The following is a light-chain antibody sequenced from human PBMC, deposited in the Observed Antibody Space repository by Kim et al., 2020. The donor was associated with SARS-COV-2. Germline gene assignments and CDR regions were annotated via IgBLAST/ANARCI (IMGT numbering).Light chain of an antibody. CDR1: QSVISNY. Sequence: PGERASLSCRASQSVISNYLAWYQQKPGQAPRLLMYHTSTRATGIPDRFSGSGSGTDFTLTISSLEPEDFAVYCCQQYGNSPPTFGQGTKVDIK. CDR3: QQYGNSPPT. CDR2: HTS. V-gene: IGKV3-20*01. J-gene: IGKJ1*01.